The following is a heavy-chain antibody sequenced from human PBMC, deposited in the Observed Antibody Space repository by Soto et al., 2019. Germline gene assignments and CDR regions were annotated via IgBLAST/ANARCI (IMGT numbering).Heavy chain of an antibody. CDR1: GPTFIAYY. Sequence: QLVQSGAEVKKPGASVRVSCKTSGPTFIAYYIHWVRQAPGQGLEWMGWIDPKSGGTTYEQKILGRVTMTRDTSINTAYMDLNRLTSDDTAVYYCARVSVDVPEWGQGTLITVSS. J-gene: IGHJ4*02. CDR2: IDPKSGGT. D-gene: IGHD5-12*01. CDR3: ARVSVDVPE. V-gene: IGHV1-2*02.